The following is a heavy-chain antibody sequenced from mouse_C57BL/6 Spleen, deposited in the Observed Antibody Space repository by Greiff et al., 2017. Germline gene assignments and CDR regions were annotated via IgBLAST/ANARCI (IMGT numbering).Heavy chain of an antibody. Sequence: EVQLQESGGGLVKPGGSLKLSCAASGFTFSSYAMSWVRQTPEKRLEWVATISDGGSYTYYPDNVKGRFTISRDNAKNNLCLQMSHLKSEDTAMYYDASLTMIKAFAYWGQGTLVTVSA. CDR3: ASLTMIKAFAY. CDR2: ISDGGSYT. V-gene: IGHV5-4*01. J-gene: IGHJ3*01. D-gene: IGHD2-4*01. CDR1: GFTFSSYA.